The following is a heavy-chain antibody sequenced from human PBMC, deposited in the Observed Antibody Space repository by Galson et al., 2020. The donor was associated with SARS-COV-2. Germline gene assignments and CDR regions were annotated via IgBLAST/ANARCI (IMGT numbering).Heavy chain of an antibody. J-gene: IGHJ5*02. Sequence: SETLSLTCTVSGGSISSSSYYWGWIRQPPGKGLEWIGSIYYSGSTYYNPSLKSRVTISVDTSKNQFSLKLSSVTAADTAVYYCAREIRDYYDSSGYYEDGVIWFDPWGQGTLGTVSS. CDR3: AREIRDYYDSSGYYEDGVIWFDP. CDR1: GGSISSSSYY. CDR2: IYYSGST. V-gene: IGHV4-39*02. D-gene: IGHD3-22*01.